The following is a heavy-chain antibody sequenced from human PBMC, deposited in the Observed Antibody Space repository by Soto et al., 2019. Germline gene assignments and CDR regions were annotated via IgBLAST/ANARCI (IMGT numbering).Heavy chain of an antibody. V-gene: IGHV3-33*01. Sequence: QVQLVESGGGVVQPGRSLRLSCAASGFTFSSYGMHWVRQAPGKGLEWVAVIWYDGSNKYYADSVKGRFTTSRDNSKNTLYLQMNSLRAEDTAVYYCARQQQLNYYYGMDVWGQGTTVTVSS. CDR3: ARQQQLNYYYGMDV. J-gene: IGHJ6*02. CDR2: IWYDGSNK. D-gene: IGHD6-13*01. CDR1: GFTFSSYG.